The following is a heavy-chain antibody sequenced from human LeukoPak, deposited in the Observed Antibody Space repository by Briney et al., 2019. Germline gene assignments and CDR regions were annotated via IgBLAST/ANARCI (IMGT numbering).Heavy chain of an antibody. CDR1: GFTFSSYW. Sequence: GGSLRLSCAASGFTFSSYWISWFRNAPGKGLECVANIKQEGSEKYYVDSVKDRFTISRDNAKNSLYLQMNSMRAEDTAVYYCARRVLYYDSSGYGTYYYYMDVWGKGTTVTVSS. J-gene: IGHJ6*03. CDR2: IKQEGSEK. V-gene: IGHV3-7*01. CDR3: ARRVLYYDSSGYGTYYYYMDV. D-gene: IGHD3-22*01.